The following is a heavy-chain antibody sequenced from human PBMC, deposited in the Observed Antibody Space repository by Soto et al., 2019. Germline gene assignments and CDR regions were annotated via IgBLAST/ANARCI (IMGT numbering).Heavy chain of an antibody. CDR1: GGSISSGGYY. Sequence: PSETLSLTCTVSGGSISSGGYYWSWIRQHPGKGMEWIEYSYYSGSTYYNPSLKSRVTISVDTSKNQFSLKLSSVTAADTAVYYCARSRGSGYYDSSGYYVTTYYYYGMDVWGQGTTVTVS. J-gene: IGHJ6*02. CDR2: SYYSGST. V-gene: IGHV4-31*03. CDR3: ARSRGSGYYDSSGYYVTTYYYYGMDV. D-gene: IGHD3-22*01.